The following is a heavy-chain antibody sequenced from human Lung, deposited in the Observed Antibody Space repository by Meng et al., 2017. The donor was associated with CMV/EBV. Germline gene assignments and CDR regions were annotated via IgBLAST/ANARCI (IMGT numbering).Heavy chain of an antibody. CDR3: ARYFCESGSCFIDY. Sequence: GGSLRLXXATSGFTLSSYWMSWVRQAPGKGLEWLAKIGRDGSETDYVDSLEGRFTISRDNAKNSLYLQMNSLRAEDTAVYYCARYFCESGSCFIDYWGHGXLVTFSS. CDR1: GFTLSSYW. D-gene: IGHD2-15*01. V-gene: IGHV3-7*01. J-gene: IGHJ4*01. CDR2: IGRDGSET.